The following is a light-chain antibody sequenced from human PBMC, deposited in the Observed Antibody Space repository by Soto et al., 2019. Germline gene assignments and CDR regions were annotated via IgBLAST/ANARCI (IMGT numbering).Light chain of an antibody. CDR2: YDD. CDR3: SAWDDTVDAYV. CDR1: SSNIGNNP. J-gene: IGLJ1*01. Sequence: QSVLTQPPSVSEAPWQRVTISCSGSSSNIGNNPVNWYQQLPGKAPTLLIYYDDLMASGVSGRFSGSKSGTSASLAIVGLRSADEADYYCSAWDDTVDAYVFGTGTKVT. V-gene: IGLV1-36*01.